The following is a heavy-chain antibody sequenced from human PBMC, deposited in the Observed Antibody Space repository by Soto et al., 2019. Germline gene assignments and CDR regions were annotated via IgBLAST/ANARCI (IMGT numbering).Heavy chain of an antibody. Sequence: QVQLVESGGGLVKTGGSLRLSCAASGFTFSDYYMSWIRQAPGKGLEWVSYISSSSSYTNYADSVKGRFTISRDNAKNSLYLQMNSLRAEDTAVYYCARAPWVGGMDVWGQGTTVTVSS. CDR1: GFTFSDYY. D-gene: IGHD1-26*01. V-gene: IGHV3-11*05. CDR2: ISSSSSYT. CDR3: ARAPWVGGMDV. J-gene: IGHJ6*02.